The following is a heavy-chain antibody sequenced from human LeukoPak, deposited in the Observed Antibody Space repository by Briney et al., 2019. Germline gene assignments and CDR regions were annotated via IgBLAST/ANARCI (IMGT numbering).Heavy chain of an antibody. CDR3: ARLRFLEWLLFDY. CDR1: GFTFSSYA. D-gene: IGHD3-3*01. J-gene: IGHJ4*02. V-gene: IGHV3-30-3*01. CDR2: ISYDGSNK. Sequence: GGSLRLSCAASGFTFSSYAMHWVRQAPGKGLEWVAVISYDGSNKYYADSVKGRFTTSRDNSKNTLYLQMNSLKAEDTAVYYCARLRFLEWLLFDYWGQGTLVTVSS.